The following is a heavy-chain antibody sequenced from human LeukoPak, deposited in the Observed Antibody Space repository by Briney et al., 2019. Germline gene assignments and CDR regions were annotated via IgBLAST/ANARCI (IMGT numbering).Heavy chain of an antibody. CDR2: INPDGENT. CDR1: GFTFSTYW. V-gene: IGHV3-74*01. Sequence: GGSLRLSCAASGFTFSTYWMHWVRQVPGKGLVWVSFINPDGENTNYADSVKGRYIISRDNAKNTLYLQMSSLRAEDTAVYYCAKDLHYGSADYWGQGIQVTVSS. CDR3: AKDLHYGSADY. J-gene: IGHJ4*02. D-gene: IGHD3-10*01.